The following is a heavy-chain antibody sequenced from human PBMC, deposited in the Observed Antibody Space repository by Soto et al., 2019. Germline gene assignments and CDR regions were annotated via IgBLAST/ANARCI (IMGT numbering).Heavy chain of an antibody. D-gene: IGHD6-19*01. Sequence: GEALKISCKASGYSFTSYWISWVRHMPGKGLEWMGRIDPSDSYTNYSPSCQRHVTTSADKSISTAYLQWSSLTASDTAMCYCASTLLGPVPPPGYSYHGIDVWG. J-gene: IGHJ6*01. V-gene: IGHV5-10-1*01. CDR2: IDPSDSYT. CDR1: GYSFTSYW. CDR3: ASTLLGPVPPPGYSYHGIDV.